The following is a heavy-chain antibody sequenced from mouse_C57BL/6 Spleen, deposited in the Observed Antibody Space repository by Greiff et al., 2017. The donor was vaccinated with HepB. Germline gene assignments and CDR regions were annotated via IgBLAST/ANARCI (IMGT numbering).Heavy chain of an antibody. J-gene: IGHJ4*01. V-gene: IGHV5-4*01. D-gene: IGHD2-4*01. Sequence: EVKLMESGGGLVKPGGSLKLSCAASGFTFSSYAMSWVRQTPEKRLEWVATISDGGSYTYYPDNVKGRFTISRDNAKNNLYLQMSHLKSEDTAMYYCAREVNDYDEAMDYWGQGTSVTVSS. CDR3: AREVNDYDEAMDY. CDR2: ISDGGSYT. CDR1: GFTFSSYA.